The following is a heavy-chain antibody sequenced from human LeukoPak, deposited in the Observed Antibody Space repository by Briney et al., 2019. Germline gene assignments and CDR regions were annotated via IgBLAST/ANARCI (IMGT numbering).Heavy chain of an antibody. Sequence: GGSLRLSCAASGFTFRSYWMHWVRQTPGKGLVWVSRISPDGGSTACADSVKGRFTISRDNARNTLYLQLSSLGAEDTALYYCARVSSLWSFDSWGQGTLVTVSS. CDR1: GFTFRSYW. CDR3: ARVSSLWSFDS. CDR2: ISPDGGST. D-gene: IGHD3-10*01. V-gene: IGHV3-74*01. J-gene: IGHJ4*02.